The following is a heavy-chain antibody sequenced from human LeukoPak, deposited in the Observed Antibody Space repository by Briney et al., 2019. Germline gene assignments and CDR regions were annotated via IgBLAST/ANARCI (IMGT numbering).Heavy chain of an antibody. CDR1: GFTFNSYA. CDR2: ISDSGAGK. CDR3: AKTLYDSSAYGY. V-gene: IGHV3-23*01. D-gene: IGHD3-22*01. Sequence: GGSLRLSCAASGFTFNSYAMSWVRQAPGKGLEWVSGISDSGAGKYYADSVKGHFTISRDNSKNTLYLQLSSLRAEDTAIYYCAKTLYDSSAYGYWGQGTLVTVSS. J-gene: IGHJ4*02.